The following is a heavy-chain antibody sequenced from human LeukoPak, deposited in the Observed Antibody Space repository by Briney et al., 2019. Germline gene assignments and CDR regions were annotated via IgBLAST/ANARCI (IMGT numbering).Heavy chain of an antibody. CDR1: GFTFNDYY. D-gene: IGHD6-13*01. Sequence: GGSLRLSCAASGFTFNDYYMSWIRQAPGKGLEWISYISSGSSYTNYTDSVKGRFTISRDNAKNSLYLQMNSLRAEDTAVYYCARDRSSSWYWDYWGQGTLVTVSS. CDR2: ISSGSSYT. J-gene: IGHJ4*02. CDR3: ARDRSSSWYWDY. V-gene: IGHV3-11*06.